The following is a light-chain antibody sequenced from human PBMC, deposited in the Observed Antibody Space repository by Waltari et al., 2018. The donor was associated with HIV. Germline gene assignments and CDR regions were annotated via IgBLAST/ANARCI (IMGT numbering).Light chain of an antibody. CDR2: QNG. J-gene: IGLJ2*01. CDR1: TLGHGF. CDR3: QAWDGDTAV. V-gene: IGLV3-1*01. Sequence: SFELRQFPSVSVSPGQTATITCSGHTLGHGFVSWYQQKAGQSPLLVNRQNGWRSSGIPERFSASWSGNTATLTISGTQDVDEADYFCQAWDGDTAVFGGGTKLTVL.